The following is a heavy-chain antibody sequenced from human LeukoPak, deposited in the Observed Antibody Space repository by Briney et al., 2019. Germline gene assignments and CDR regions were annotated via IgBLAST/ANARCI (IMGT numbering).Heavy chain of an antibody. J-gene: IGHJ6*03. CDR3: EGDFWSYYYMDV. D-gene: IGHD3-3*01. CDR1: GGSISSSSYY. V-gene: IGHV4-39*01. Sequence: LETLSLTCTVSGGSISSSSYYWGWIRQPPGKGLEWIGSIYYSGSTYYNPSLKSRVTISVDTSKNQFSLKLSSVTAADTAVYYCEGDFWSYYYMDVWGKGTTVTVSS. CDR2: IYYSGST.